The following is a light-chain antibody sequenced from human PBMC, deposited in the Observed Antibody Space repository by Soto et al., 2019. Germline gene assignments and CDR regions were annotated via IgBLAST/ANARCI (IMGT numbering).Light chain of an antibody. J-gene: IGKJ4*01. Sequence: EIVMTQSPATLSVSPGDRVTLSCRASQFVRSNSAWYQQKPGQAPRLLIYGASLRATGIPARFSGSGYGTEFTLTISSLQSEDFAVYYCHQYNTCPLTFGAGTKV. CDR3: HQYNTCPLT. V-gene: IGKV3-15*01. CDR1: QFVRSN. CDR2: GAS.